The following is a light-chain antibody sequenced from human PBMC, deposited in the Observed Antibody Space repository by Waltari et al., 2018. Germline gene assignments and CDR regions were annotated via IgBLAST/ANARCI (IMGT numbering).Light chain of an antibody. CDR1: SGHSSNV. CDR3: QTGGHGTWV. J-gene: IGLJ3*02. V-gene: IGLV4-69*01. CDR2: VNSDGSH. Sequence: QLVLTQSPSASASLGASIKLTCTLSSGHSSNVIAWLQQHPGKGPRYLMTVNSDGSHTRGNEIPDRVSGASSGAERYLTISSLQSEDEADYYCQTGGHGTWVFGGGTKLTVL.